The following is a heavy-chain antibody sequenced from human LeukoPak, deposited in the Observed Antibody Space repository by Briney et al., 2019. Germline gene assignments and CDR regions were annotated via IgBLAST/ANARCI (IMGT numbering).Heavy chain of an antibody. CDR3: ARVRASSSWYHWFDP. CDR2: ISISSGTI. J-gene: IGHJ5*02. Sequence: PGGSLRLSCAASGFTFSSYSMDWVRQAPGKGLEWVSYISISSGTIYYADSVKGRFTISRDNAKNSLLLQMNSLRAEDTAVYYCARVRASSSWYHWFDPWGQGTLVTVSS. V-gene: IGHV3-48*01. CDR1: GFTFSSYS. D-gene: IGHD6-13*01.